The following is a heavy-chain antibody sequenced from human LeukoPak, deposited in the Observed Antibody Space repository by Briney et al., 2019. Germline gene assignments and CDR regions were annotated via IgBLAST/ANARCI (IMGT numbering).Heavy chain of an antibody. Sequence: SETLSLTCAVYGGSFSGYYWSWIRQPPGKGLEWTGEINHSGSTNYNPSLKSRVTISVDTSKNQFSLKLSSVTAADTAVYYCARGRRLTTVTTRTYYYYMDVWGKGTTVTVSS. CDR2: INHSGST. CDR1: GGSFSGYY. D-gene: IGHD4-17*01. J-gene: IGHJ6*03. CDR3: ARGRRLTTVTTRTYYYYMDV. V-gene: IGHV4-34*01.